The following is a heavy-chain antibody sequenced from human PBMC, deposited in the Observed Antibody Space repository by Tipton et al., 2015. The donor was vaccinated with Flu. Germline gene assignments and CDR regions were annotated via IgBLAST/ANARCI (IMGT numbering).Heavy chain of an antibody. D-gene: IGHD3-3*01. CDR3: ARDRNGYHEFDY. CDR1: GFSFSDYW. J-gene: IGHJ4*02. Sequence: VQLVQSGGGLVQPGGSLRLSCAASGFSFSDYWMHWVRQAPGKGLEWVSSIGPPGFGAETHYAGSVKGRFTVSRDNAKKSLHLQMTNLRADDTALYYCARDRNGYHEFDYWGQGILVTVSS. V-gene: IGHV3-21*01. CDR2: IGPPGFGAET.